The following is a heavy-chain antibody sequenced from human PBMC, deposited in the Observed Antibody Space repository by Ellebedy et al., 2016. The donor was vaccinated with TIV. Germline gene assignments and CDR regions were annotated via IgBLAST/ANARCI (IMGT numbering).Heavy chain of an antibody. V-gene: IGHV3-7*01. CDR1: GFTISSYW. CDR3: ARVSMSSVI. J-gene: IGHJ4*02. CDR2: TKEDGSEK. D-gene: IGHD2-21*01. Sequence: PGGSLRLSCAASGFTISSYWMSWVRQAPGKGLEWVANTKEDGSEKYYVDSVKGRFTISRDTAKNSLYLQMNSLRDEDTALYYCARVSMSSVIWGQGTLVTVSS.